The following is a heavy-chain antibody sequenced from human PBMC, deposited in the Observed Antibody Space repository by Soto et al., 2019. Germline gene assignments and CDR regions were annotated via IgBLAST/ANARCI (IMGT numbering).Heavy chain of an antibody. CDR2: INPNSGGT. J-gene: IGHJ6*02. Sequence: ASVKVSCKASGYTFTGYYMHWVRQAPGQGLEWMGWINPNSGGTNYAQKFQGWVTMTRDTSISTAYMELSRLRSDDTAVYYCARHKQGTWFWELACHLHYGMDVWGQGTTVTVSS. CDR3: ARHKQGTWFWELACHLHYGMDV. V-gene: IGHV1-2*04. D-gene: IGHD3-10*01. CDR1: GYTFTGYY.